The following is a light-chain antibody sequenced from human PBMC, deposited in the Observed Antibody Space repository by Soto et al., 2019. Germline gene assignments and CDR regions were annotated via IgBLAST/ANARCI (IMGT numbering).Light chain of an antibody. CDR2: GAS. Sequence: EIVMTQSPATLSVSPGERVTLSCRASQSVSSDLAWYQQKPGQAPRLLIYGASTRATGIPARFSGSGSGTDFTLAISNLQSEDFAIYYCHQYNNWPPYTFGQGTKVDIK. CDR1: QSVSSD. V-gene: IGKV3-15*01. CDR3: HQYNNWPPYT. J-gene: IGKJ2*01.